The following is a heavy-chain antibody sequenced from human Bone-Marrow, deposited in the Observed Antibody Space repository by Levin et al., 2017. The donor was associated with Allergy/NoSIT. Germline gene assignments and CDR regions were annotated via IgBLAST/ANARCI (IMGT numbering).Heavy chain of an antibody. J-gene: IGHJ4*02. CDR2: INDSEKT. V-gene: IGHV4-34*01. D-gene: IGHD4-17*01. CDR1: GGSFSGYY. Sequence: PSETLSLTCAIYGGSFSGYYWSWIRQPPGKGLEWVGEINDSEKTNYKSSLKSRVALSLDTSKKHFSLKLNSVTAADTAIYYCARGDGDSYFDSWGQGTLVTVSS. CDR3: ARGDGDSYFDS.